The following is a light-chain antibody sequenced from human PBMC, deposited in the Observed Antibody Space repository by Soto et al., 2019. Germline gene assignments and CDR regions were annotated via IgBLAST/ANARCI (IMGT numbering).Light chain of an antibody. J-gene: IGKJ3*01. CDR3: QQYNTWPT. CDR1: QSVSSN. V-gene: IGKV3-15*01. CDR2: GAS. Sequence: EIVMTQSPATLSVSPGERATLSCRASQSVSSNLAWYQQKPGQAPRLLIYGASTRATGIPARCSGSGSGTEFTLTISSLQSEDFAVYYCQQYNTWPTFGPGTKVDIK.